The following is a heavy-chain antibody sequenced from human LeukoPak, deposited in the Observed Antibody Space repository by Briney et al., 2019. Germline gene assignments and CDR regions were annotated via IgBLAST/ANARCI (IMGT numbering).Heavy chain of an antibody. J-gene: IGHJ4*02. V-gene: IGHV3-23*01. CDR2: ISGSGDTT. D-gene: IGHD6-6*01. CDR3: AKDRGSSSYFDY. Sequence: GGSLRLSCAASGFTFSNYAMTWVRQTPGKGLEWVSAISGSGDTTSYAGSVKGRFTISRDNSKNTLYLQMSTLTAEDTAIYYCAKDRGSSSYFDYWGQGTLVTVSS. CDR1: GFTFSNYA.